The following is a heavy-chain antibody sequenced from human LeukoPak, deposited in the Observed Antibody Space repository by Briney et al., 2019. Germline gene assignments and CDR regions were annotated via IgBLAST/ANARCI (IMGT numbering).Heavy chain of an antibody. CDR1: GASISNHH. V-gene: IGHV4-4*07. CDR3: ARVVVPAAVGAFDI. J-gene: IGHJ3*02. Sequence: SETLSLTCTVSGASISNHHWSWIPQPAGRGLEWIGRIFNSGSTNYNPSLRGRVTVSVDTSKNQDSLKLSSVTAADTAVYYCARVVVPAAVGAFDIWGQGTMVTVSS. D-gene: IGHD2-2*01. CDR2: IFNSGST.